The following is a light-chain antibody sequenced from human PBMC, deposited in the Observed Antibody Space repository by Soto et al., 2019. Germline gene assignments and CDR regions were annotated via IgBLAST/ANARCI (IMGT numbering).Light chain of an antibody. CDR3: HQYAYSPRT. V-gene: IGKV3-20*01. CDR1: QTVSSNY. Sequence: EIILTQSPDTLSLSPGERATLSCRASQTVSSNYLAWCQQRPGQAPRLLIYGASTRAAGIPDRFSGSGSGTDFTLTISRLEPEDSAVYVCHQYAYSPRTFGQGTKVDIK. J-gene: IGKJ1*01. CDR2: GAS.